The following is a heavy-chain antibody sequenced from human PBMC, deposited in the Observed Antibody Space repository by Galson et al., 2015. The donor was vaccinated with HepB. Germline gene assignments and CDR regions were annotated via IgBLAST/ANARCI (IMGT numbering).Heavy chain of an antibody. D-gene: IGHD2-2*01. CDR1: GGTFSSYA. Sequence: SVKVSCKASGGTFSSYAISWVRQAPGQGLEWMGGIIPIFGTANYAQKFQGRVTITADESTSTAYMELSSLRSEDTAVYYCARETVVVPAAMSEVSYYYGMDVWGQGTTVTVSS. V-gene: IGHV1-69*13. CDR3: ARETVVVPAAMSEVSYYYGMDV. J-gene: IGHJ6*02. CDR2: IIPIFGTA.